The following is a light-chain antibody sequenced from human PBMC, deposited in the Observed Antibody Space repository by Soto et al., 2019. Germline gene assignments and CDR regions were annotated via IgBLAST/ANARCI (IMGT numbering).Light chain of an antibody. CDR1: SGHSSYI. V-gene: IGLV4-60*02. CDR3: ETWDRNTVV. Sequence: QPMLTQSSSASASLGSSVKLTCTLSSGHSSYIIAWHQQQPGKAPRYLMKLEDTGIYNKGSGVPDRFSGSSSGADRYLTISNLQFEDEADYYCETWDRNTVVFGGGTQLTVL. J-gene: IGLJ2*01. CDR2: LEDTGIY.